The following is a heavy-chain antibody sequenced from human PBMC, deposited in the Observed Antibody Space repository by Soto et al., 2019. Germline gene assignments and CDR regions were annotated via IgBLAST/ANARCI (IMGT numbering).Heavy chain of an antibody. Sequence: SETLSLTCTVSGGSISSSSYYWGWIRQPPGKGLEWIGSIYYSGSTYYNPSLKSRVTISVDTSKNQFSLKLSSVTAADTAVYYCARHGPGWYDYGESREAAEIDYWGQGTLVTVSS. V-gene: IGHV4-39*01. J-gene: IGHJ4*02. CDR1: GGSISSSSYY. CDR3: ARHGPGWYDYGESREAAEIDY. CDR2: IYYSGST. D-gene: IGHD4-17*01.